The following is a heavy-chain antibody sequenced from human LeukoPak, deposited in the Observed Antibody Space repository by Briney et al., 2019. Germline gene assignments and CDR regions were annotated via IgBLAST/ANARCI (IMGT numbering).Heavy chain of an antibody. CDR1: GGSFSGYY. CDR3: ARRPHYDILTGYYGSNWFDP. D-gene: IGHD3-9*01. J-gene: IGHJ5*02. CDR2: INHSGST. Sequence: KPSETLSLTCAVYGGSFSGYYRSWIRQPPGKGLEWIGEINHSGSTNYNPSLKSRVTISVDTSKNQFSLKLSSVTAADTAVYYCARRPHYDILTGYYGSNWFDPWGQGTLVTVSS. V-gene: IGHV4-34*01.